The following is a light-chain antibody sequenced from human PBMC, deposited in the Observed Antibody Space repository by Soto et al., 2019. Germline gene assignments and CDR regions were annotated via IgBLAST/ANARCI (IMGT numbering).Light chain of an antibody. CDR1: SSDPATDKY. CDR2: EVR. V-gene: IGLV2-8*01. J-gene: IGLJ2*01. Sequence: QSALTQPPSASGSPGQSVTISCTGTSSDPATDKYVSWYQQHPGKAPKVMIYEVRKRPSGVPDRFSGSKSGNTASLTVSRLQAEDEADYYCTSYARSNSVIFGGGTKLTVL. CDR3: TSYARSNSVI.